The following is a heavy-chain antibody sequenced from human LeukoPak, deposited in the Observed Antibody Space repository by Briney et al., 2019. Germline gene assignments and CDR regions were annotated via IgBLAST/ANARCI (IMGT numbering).Heavy chain of an antibody. Sequence: ASVKVSCKVSGYTLTELSMHWVRQAPGKGLEWMGGFDPEDGETIYAQKFQGRVTMTEDTSTDTAYMELSSLRSEDTAVYYCATGPNYPCSSTSCKGIYYYYYMDVWGKGTTVTVSS. CDR3: ATGPNYPCSSTSCKGIYYYYYMDV. CDR1: GYTLTELS. J-gene: IGHJ6*03. V-gene: IGHV1-24*01. CDR2: FDPEDGET. D-gene: IGHD2-2*01.